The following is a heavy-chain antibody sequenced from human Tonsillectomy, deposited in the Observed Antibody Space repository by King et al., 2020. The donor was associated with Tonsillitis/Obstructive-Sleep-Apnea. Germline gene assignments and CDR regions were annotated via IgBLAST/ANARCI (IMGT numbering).Heavy chain of an antibody. Sequence: QLVESGGGLVKPGGSLRLSCAASGFTFSNAWMSWVRQAPGKGLEWVGRIKSKTDGGTTDYAAPVKGRFTISRDDSKNTLYLQMNSLKTEDTAVYYCTTLYYPLAECGSTSCKYYMDVWGKGTTVTVSS. V-gene: IGHV3-15*01. CDR1: GFTFSNAW. CDR2: IKSKTDGGTT. J-gene: IGHJ6*03. D-gene: IGHD2-2*01. CDR3: TTLYYPLAECGSTSCKYYMDV.